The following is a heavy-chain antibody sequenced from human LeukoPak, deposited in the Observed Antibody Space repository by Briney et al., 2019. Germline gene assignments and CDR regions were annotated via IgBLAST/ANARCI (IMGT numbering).Heavy chain of an antibody. Sequence: ASVKVSCKASGYTFTGYYMHWVRQAPGQGLEWRGWINPNSGGTNYAQKFQGRGTMTRDTSISTAYMELSRLRSDDTAVYYCARDLSDCSGGSCYDYWGQGTLVTVSS. CDR2: INPNSGGT. V-gene: IGHV1-2*02. J-gene: IGHJ4*02. CDR3: ARDLSDCSGGSCYDY. D-gene: IGHD2-15*01. CDR1: GYTFTGYY.